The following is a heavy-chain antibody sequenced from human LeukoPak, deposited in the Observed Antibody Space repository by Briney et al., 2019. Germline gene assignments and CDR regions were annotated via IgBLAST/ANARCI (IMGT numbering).Heavy chain of an antibody. CDR2: ISPDNGAT. CDR1: RYTLAGYY. J-gene: IGHJ6*02. Sequence: ASVKDSSKASRYTLAGYYMHWVRQAPGQGLEWMGWISPDNGATAYAQIFQGRVTLTSDTSISTAYMDLSRLRSDDTAVYYCTSVYSSRDYYYYGMDVWGQGTTVTVS. CDR3: TSVYSSRDYYYYGMDV. D-gene: IGHD6-13*01. V-gene: IGHV1-2*02.